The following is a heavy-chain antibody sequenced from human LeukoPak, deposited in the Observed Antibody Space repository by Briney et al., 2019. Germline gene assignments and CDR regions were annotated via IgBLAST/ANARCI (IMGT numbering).Heavy chain of an antibody. V-gene: IGHV4-39*01. D-gene: IGHD6-6*01. Sequence: SETLSLTCTVSGGSISSGDYYWSWIRQPPGKGLEWIGSIYYSGSTYYNPSLKSRVTISVDTSKNQFSLKLSSVTAADTAVYYCARFGSSSSRAFDYWGQGTLVTVSS. CDR2: IYYSGST. J-gene: IGHJ4*02. CDR3: ARFGSSSSRAFDY. CDR1: GGSISSGDYY.